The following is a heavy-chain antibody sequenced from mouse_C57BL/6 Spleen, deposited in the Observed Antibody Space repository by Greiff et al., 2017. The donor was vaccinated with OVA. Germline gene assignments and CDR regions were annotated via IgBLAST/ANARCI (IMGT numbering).Heavy chain of an antibody. D-gene: IGHD1-1*01. V-gene: IGHV1-64*01. CDR1: GYTFTSYW. Sequence: VQLQQPGAELVKPGASVKLSCKASGYTFTSYWMHWVKQRPGQGLEWIGMIHPNSGSTNYNEKFKSKATLTVDKSSSTAYMQLSSLTSEDSAVYYCARSHSTVVATDAMDYWGQGTSVTVSS. CDR3: ARSHSTVVATDAMDY. J-gene: IGHJ4*01. CDR2: IHPNSGST.